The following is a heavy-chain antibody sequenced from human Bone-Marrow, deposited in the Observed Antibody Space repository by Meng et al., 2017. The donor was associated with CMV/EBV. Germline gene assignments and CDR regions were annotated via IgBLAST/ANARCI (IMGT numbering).Heavy chain of an antibody. CDR3: ARDQFDIVVVPAATLDY. CDR2: ISYDGSKK. D-gene: IGHD2-2*01. CDR1: GFTFNNYA. Sequence: GGSLRLSCAASGFTFNNYAMHWVRQAPGKGLEWVAVISYDGSKKYYADSVKGRFTISRDNSKNTLCLQMNSLRAEDTAMYYCARDQFDIVVVPAATLDYWGQGTLVTVSS. J-gene: IGHJ4*02. V-gene: IGHV3-30*04.